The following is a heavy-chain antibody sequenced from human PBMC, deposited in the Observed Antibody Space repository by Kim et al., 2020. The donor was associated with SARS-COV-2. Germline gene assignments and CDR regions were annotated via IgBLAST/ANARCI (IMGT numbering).Heavy chain of an antibody. D-gene: IGHD6-13*01. CDR2: IYNSGST. CDR3: ARGAAGFDY. V-gene: IGHV4-31*01. CDR1: GGSISSGGYF. J-gene: IGHJ4*02. Sequence: SETLSLTCTVSGGSISSGGYFWSWIRQHPGKGLEWIGYIYNSGSTYYNPSLKRLAIISADTSKNQFSLKLNSVTAADAAVYYCARGAAGFDYWGQGTLGT.